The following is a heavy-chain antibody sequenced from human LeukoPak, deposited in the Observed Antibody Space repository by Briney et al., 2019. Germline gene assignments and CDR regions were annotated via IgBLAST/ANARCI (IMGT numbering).Heavy chain of an antibody. CDR3: ARIVNGSGWRW. CDR1: GGSVSIGNDY. J-gene: IGHJ4*02. CDR2: IHSGGST. D-gene: IGHD6-19*01. Sequence: SETLSLTCAVCGGSVSIGNDYWGWIRQPPGKGLEWIGSIHSGGSTFYNPSLKSRVTISIDTPKNRFSLNLRSVTAADTAVYFCARIVNGSGWRWGGQGTLVTVSS. V-gene: IGHV4-39*02.